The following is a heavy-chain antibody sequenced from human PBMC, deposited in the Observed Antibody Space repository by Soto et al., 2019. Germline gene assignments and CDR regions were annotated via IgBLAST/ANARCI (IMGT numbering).Heavy chain of an antibody. V-gene: IGHV1-3*01. J-gene: IGHJ4*02. CDR1: GYTFNGYA. CDR2: INAGNGNT. Sequence: SVKVSCKASGYTFNGYAMHWVRQAPGQRLEWMGWINAGNGNTKYSQKFQGRVTITRDTSASTAYMELSSLRSEDTAVYYCARAVAVPADFDYWGQGTLVTVSS. D-gene: IGHD6-19*01. CDR3: ARAVAVPADFDY.